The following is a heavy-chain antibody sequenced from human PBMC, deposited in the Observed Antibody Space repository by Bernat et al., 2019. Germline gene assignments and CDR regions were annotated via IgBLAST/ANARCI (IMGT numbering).Heavy chain of an antibody. CDR3: ARDLVDTAMVTVDY. CDR2: IYSGGST. J-gene: IGHJ4*02. V-gene: IGHV3-66*01. Sequence: EVQLVESGGGLVQPGGSLRLSCAASGFTVSSNYMSWVRQAPGKGLEWVSVIYSGGSTYYADSVMGRFTISRDNSKNTLYLQMNSLRAEDTAVYYCARDLVDTAMVTVDYWGQGTLVTVSS. CDR1: GFTVSSNY. D-gene: IGHD5-18*01.